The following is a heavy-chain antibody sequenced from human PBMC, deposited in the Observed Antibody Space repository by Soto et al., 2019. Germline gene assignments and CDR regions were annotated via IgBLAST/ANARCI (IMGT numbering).Heavy chain of an antibody. CDR2: ITSGGDT. J-gene: IGHJ4*02. D-gene: IGHD1-1*01. Sequence: EVELLESGGGLVQPGESLRLSCASSAFTFSSHGMSWVRHAPGKGPEWISSITSGGDTYYADSVKGRFTISRDNSKSTVYLQMYSLRAEDTALYYCARGTSGYWGQGTLVTVSS. CDR3: ARGTSGY. V-gene: IGHV3-23*01. CDR1: AFTFSSHG.